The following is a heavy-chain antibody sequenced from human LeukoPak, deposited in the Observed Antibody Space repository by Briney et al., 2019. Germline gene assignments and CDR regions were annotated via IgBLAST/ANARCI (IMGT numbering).Heavy chain of an antibody. D-gene: IGHD3-22*01. Sequence: SETLSLTCTVSGGSIRSYYWSWIRQPPGKGLEWIGEIHHSGSTNYNPSLKSRVTISVDTSKNQFSLKLSSVTAADTAVYYCAREGDSSVYYDYWGQGTLVTVSS. J-gene: IGHJ4*02. CDR1: GGSIRSYY. CDR2: IHHSGST. CDR3: AREGDSSVYYDY. V-gene: IGHV4-34*01.